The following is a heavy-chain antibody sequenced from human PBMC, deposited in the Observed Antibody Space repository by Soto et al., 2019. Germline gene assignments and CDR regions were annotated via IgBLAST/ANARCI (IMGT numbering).Heavy chain of an antibody. D-gene: IGHD3-10*01. Sequence: ASVKVSCKASGYTFTSYYMHWVRQAPGQGLEWVGIINPSGGSTSYAQKFQGRGTMTRETSTSTVYMELSSLRSEDTAGDYFGRALYGSRTGGMNVWAKEPRSPSP. CDR2: INPSGGST. CDR1: GYTFTSYY. CDR3: GRALYGSRTGGMNV. V-gene: IGHV1-46*01. J-gene: IGHJ6*02.